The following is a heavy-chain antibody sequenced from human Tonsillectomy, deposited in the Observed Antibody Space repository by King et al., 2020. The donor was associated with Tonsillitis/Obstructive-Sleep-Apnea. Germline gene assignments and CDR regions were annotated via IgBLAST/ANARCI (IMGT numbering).Heavy chain of an antibody. V-gene: IGHV4-34*01. CDR3: SRNDIVVEPAAMADAFAI. CDR2: IDHSGTT. J-gene: IGHJ3*02. D-gene: IGHD2-2*01. CDR1: GGSFSGYY. Sequence: VQLHQWGAGLLKPSETLSLTCAVYGGSFSGYYWSWIRQPPGKGLEWIGEIDHSGTTNYNPSLKSRVTISVDTSKNQFSPRLSSVTAADTAVYYCSRNDIVVEPAAMADAFAIWGQGTMVTVSS.